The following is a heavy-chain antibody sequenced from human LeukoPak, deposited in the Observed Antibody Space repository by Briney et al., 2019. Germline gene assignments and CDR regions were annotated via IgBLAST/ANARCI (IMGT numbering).Heavy chain of an antibody. D-gene: IGHD3-10*01. CDR3: VRGALFLWFGEGWYGMDV. CDR2: ISGNGGST. CDR1: GGSISSSSYY. V-gene: IGHV3-64D*06. J-gene: IGHJ6*02. Sequence: ETLSLTCTVSGGSISSSSYYWGWVRQAPGKGLEHVSVISGNGGSTYYADSVKGRFTISRDTSKNTLYLQMSSLRLEDTAVYYCVRGALFLWFGEGWYGMDVWGQGTTVTVSS.